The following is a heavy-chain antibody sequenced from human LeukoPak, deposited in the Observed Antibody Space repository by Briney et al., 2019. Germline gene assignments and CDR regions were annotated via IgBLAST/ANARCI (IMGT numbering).Heavy chain of an antibody. CDR1: GGSISSYY. J-gene: IGHJ1*01. CDR3: ASDFQH. V-gene: IGHV4-4*07. Sequence: PSETLSLTCTVSGGSISSYYWSWIRQPAGKGLEWIGRIYSSGTTNYNPSLKSRITISIDRSKNQFSLQLSSVTAADTAVYYCASDFQHWGQGTLVTVSS. CDR2: IYSSGTT.